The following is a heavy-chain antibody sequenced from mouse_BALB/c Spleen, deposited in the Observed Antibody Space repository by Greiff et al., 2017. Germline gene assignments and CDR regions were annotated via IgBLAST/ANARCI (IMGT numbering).Heavy chain of an antibody. J-gene: IGHJ2*01. V-gene: IGHV3-2*02. Sequence: EVQLQQSGPGLVKPSQSLSLTCTVTGYSITSDYAWNWIRQFPGNKLEWMGYISYSGSTSYNPSLKSRISITRDTSKNQFFLQLNSVTTEDTATYYCATTIYYYGPYYFDYWGQGTTLTVSS. CDR1: GYSITSDYA. D-gene: IGHD1-1*01. CDR2: ISYSGST. CDR3: ATTIYYYGPYYFDY.